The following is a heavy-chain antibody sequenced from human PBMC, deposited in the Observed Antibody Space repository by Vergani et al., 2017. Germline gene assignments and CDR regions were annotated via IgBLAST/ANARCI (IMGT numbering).Heavy chain of an antibody. CDR2: ISYDGTNK. CDR1: GFTFGDHG. CDR3: ARTGEWMRSNNGPPDYVFALDV. V-gene: IGHV3-30-3*01. J-gene: IGHJ6*02. Sequence: QVQLVESGGGVVQPGRSLRLSCAASGFTFGDHGIHWVRRAPGKGLEWVALISYDGTNKYYTNSVRGRFTISRDNSKSTPFLQMNSLRVEDMAVYYCARTGEWMRSNNGPPDYVFALDVWGQGTTVIVSS. D-gene: IGHD3-10*01.